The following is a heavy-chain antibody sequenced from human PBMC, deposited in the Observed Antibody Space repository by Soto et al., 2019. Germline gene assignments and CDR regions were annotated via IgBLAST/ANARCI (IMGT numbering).Heavy chain of an antibody. CDR3: ARNPGIYERYFAL. V-gene: IGHV3-13*01. J-gene: IGHJ2*01. CDR2: IGTAGDT. Sequence: EVQLVEAGGGLVQPGGSLRLSCAASGFTFSSYDMHWVRQATGKGLEWVSAIGTAGDTYYPGSVKGRFTISRENAKNSLYLQMNSLRAGDTAVYYCARNPGIYERYFALWGRGTLVTVSS. CDR1: GFTFSSYD. D-gene: IGHD2-2*02.